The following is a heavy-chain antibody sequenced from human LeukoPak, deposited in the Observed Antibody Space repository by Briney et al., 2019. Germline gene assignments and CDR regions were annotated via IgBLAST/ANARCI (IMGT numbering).Heavy chain of an antibody. CDR2: ISSSGSTI. CDR1: GFTFSDYY. J-gene: IGHJ5*02. V-gene: IGHV3-11*04. Sequence: GGSLRLSCAASGFTFSDYYMSWIRQAPGKGLEWVSYISSSGSTIYYADSVKGRFTISRDNAKNSLYLQMNSLRAEDTAVYYCARDRGGWDIVVVVAATRVDNWFDPWGQGTLVTVSS. CDR3: ARDRGGWDIVVVVAATRVDNWFDP. D-gene: IGHD2-15*01.